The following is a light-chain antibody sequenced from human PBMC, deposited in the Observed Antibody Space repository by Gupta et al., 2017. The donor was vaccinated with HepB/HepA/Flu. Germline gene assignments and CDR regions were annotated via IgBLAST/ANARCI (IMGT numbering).Light chain of an antibody. V-gene: IGLV1-47*01. CDR3: AAWDDRMSGQV. J-gene: IGLJ2*01. CDR2: RNN. CDR1: SSNIGDNY. Sequence: QSVLTQPPSASGTPGQRVTISCSGSSSNIGDNYVSWYQQHPGTAPKLLIYRNNQRPSGVPARFSGSRSDTSASLAISGLRSDDEGYFYCAAWDDRMSGQVFGGGTKVTVL.